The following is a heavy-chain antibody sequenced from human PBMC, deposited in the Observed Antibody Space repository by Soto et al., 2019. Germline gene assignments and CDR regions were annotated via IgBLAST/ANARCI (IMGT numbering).Heavy chain of an antibody. V-gene: IGHV3-23*01. CDR2: ISGSGGST. J-gene: IGHJ6*02. Sequence: GGSLRLSCAASGLMFKSYAMNWVRQAPGKGLEWVSVISGSGGSTHYADSVKGRFTISRDNSKNTLYLQMNSLRAEDAAIHYCAKDLHYEFWSGYFHYGMEVWGQGTTVTVSS. CDR1: GLMFKSYA. D-gene: IGHD3-3*01. CDR3: AKDLHYEFWSGYFHYGMEV.